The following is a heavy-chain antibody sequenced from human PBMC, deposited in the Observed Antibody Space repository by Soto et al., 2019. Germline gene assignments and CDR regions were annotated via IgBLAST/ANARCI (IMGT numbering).Heavy chain of an antibody. D-gene: IGHD2-21*01. CDR3: AKCAVLTTTSGGWCKWLDP. CDR2: IRGTAT. Sequence: EVQLLESGGTLVQPGESLRLSCEVSGFSFSSFAMNWVRQAPGEGLEWVSSIRGTATSYADSVKGRFTISRDNSKNTVYLQMNTLRGEDPAAYYCAKCAVLTTTSGGWCKWLDPWGQGPLVIVSS. CDR1: GFSFSSFA. J-gene: IGHJ5*02. V-gene: IGHV3-23*01.